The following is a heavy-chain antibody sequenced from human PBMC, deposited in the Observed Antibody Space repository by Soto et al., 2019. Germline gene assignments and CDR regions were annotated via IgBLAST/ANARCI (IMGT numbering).Heavy chain of an antibody. CDR3: AKGRSYYYYYGVDV. CDR2: ISGSGGST. CDR1: GFTFSSYA. J-gene: IGHJ6*02. V-gene: IGHV3-23*01. Sequence: GGSLRLSCAASGFTFSSYAMSWVRQAPGKGLEWVSAISGSGGSTYYADSVKGRFTISRDNSMSTLYLQMNSLRAEDTALYYCAKGRSYYYYYGVDVWGQGTTVTVSS.